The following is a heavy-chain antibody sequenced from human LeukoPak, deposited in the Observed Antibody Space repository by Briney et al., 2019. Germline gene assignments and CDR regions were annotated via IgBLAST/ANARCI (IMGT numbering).Heavy chain of an antibody. CDR3: ARGIRGYCSGGSCAYYYYYYMDV. D-gene: IGHD2-15*01. CDR2: ISWDGGST. CDR1: GFTFDDYA. Sequence: PGGSLRLSCAASGFTFDDYAMHWVRQAPGKGLERVSLISWDGGSTYYADSVKGRFTISRDNSKNSLYLQMNSLRAEDTALYYCARGIRGYCSGGSCAYYYYYYMDVWGKGTTVTVSS. V-gene: IGHV3-43D*04. J-gene: IGHJ6*03.